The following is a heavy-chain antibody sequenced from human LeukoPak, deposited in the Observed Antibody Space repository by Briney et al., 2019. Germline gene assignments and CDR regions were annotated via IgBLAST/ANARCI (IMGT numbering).Heavy chain of an antibody. Sequence: GGSLRLSCAASGFTFSSYGMHWVRQAPGQELEWVAVIWYDGSYKNYAESVKGRFTVSRDNSKNTLYLQMNSLRVEDTAVYYCASDYRYGSGSYGLFNYWGQGTLVTVSS. CDR3: ASDYRYGSGSYGLFNY. CDR2: IWYDGSYK. V-gene: IGHV3-33*01. CDR1: GFTFSSYG. J-gene: IGHJ4*02. D-gene: IGHD3-10*01.